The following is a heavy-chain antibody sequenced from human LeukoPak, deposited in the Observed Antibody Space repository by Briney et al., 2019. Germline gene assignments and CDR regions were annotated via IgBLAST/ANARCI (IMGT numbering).Heavy chain of an antibody. CDR2: IHPADSDT. D-gene: IGHD6-13*01. Sequence: GESLKISCKASGYSFTDFWIGWVRQLPGKGLEWMGNIHPADSDTRYSPSFQGHVTISADKSINTAYLQWTSLNASDTAMYYRARTYTSGWCANWGQGTLVTVSS. J-gene: IGHJ4*02. V-gene: IGHV5-51*01. CDR3: ARTYTSGWCAN. CDR1: GYSFTDFW.